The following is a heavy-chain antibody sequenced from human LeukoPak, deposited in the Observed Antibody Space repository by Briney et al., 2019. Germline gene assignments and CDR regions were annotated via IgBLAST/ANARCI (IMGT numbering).Heavy chain of an antibody. V-gene: IGHV1-69*06. CDR3: ARDYYDSSGYGYYYYYMDV. CDR2: IIPIFGTA. D-gene: IGHD3-22*01. CDR1: GGTFSSYA. Sequence: GSSVKVSCKASGGTFSSYAISWVRQAPGQGLEWMGGIIPIFGTANYAQRFQGRVTITADKSTSTAYMELSSLRSEDTAVYYCARDYYDSSGYGYYYYYMDVWGKGTTVTVSS. J-gene: IGHJ6*03.